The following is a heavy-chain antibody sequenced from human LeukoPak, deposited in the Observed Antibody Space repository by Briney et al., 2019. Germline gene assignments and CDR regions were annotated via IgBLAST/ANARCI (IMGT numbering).Heavy chain of an antibody. CDR3: ASNTFGGVIDLDY. D-gene: IGHD3-16*02. CDR1: GYTFTSYA. J-gene: IGHJ4*02. Sequence: GASVKVSCKASGYTFTSYAMNWVRQAPGQGLEWMGWINTNTGNPTYAQGFTGRFVFSLDTSVSTAYQQISSLKAEDTAVYYCASNTFGGVIDLDYWGQGTLVTVSS. CDR2: INTNTGNP. V-gene: IGHV7-4-1*02.